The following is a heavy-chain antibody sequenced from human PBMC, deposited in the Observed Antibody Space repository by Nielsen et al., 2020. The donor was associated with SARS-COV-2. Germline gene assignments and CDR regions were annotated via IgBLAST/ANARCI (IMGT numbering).Heavy chain of an antibody. Sequence: GESLKISCAASGFTFSSYAMSWVRQAPGKGLEWVSAISGSGGSTYYADSVKGRFTISRDNSKNTLYLQMNSLRAEDTAVYYCAKSGRWFGELLSLDYWGQGTLVTVSS. CDR3: AKSGRWFGELLSLDY. CDR1: GFTFSSYA. CDR2: ISGSGGST. V-gene: IGHV3-23*01. D-gene: IGHD3-10*01. J-gene: IGHJ4*02.